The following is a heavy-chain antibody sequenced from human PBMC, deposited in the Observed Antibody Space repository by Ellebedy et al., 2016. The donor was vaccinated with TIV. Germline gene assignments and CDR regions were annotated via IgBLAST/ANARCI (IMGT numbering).Heavy chain of an antibody. CDR1: GFTFTTYW. CDR3: ARGNDYGDDVSLWYFDR. J-gene: IGHJ2*01. D-gene: IGHD4/OR15-4a*01. CDR2: IKQDGSEK. V-gene: IGHV3-7*01. Sequence: GESLKISCAASGFTFTTYWMSWVRQAPGKGLEWVANIKQDGSEKYYVDSVKGRFTISRDNAKKSLYLQMNNLRAEDTAVYYCARGNDYGDDVSLWYFDRWGRGTLVTVSS.